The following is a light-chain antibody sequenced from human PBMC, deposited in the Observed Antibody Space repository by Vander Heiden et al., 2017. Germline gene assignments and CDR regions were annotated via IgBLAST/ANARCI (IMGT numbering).Light chain of an antibody. CDR1: QSVLYSSNNKNY. CDR3: QQDDSTPLT. Sequence: DIVMTHSPDSLAVSLGERATINCKSSQSVLYSSNNKNYLAWYQQKPGQPPKLLIYWASTRESGVPDRFSGSGSGTDFTLTICSLQAEDVALYYCQQDDSTPLTFGGGTKVEIK. CDR2: WAS. V-gene: IGKV4-1*01. J-gene: IGKJ4*01.